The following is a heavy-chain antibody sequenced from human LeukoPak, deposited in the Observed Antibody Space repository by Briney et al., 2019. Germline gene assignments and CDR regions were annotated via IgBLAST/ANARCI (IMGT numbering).Heavy chain of an antibody. V-gene: IGHV3-30*18. CDR1: GFTFSSYA. J-gene: IGHJ6*04. CDR3: AKDYRSRHGYYDILTGYYYYGMDV. CDR2: ISYDGSNK. Sequence: PGGSLRLSCAASGFTFSSYAMSWVRQAPGKGLEWVAVISYDGSNKYYADSVKGRFTISRDNSKNTLYLQMNSLRAEDTAVYYCAKDYRSRHGYYDILTGYYYYGMDVWGKGTTVTVSS. D-gene: IGHD3-9*01.